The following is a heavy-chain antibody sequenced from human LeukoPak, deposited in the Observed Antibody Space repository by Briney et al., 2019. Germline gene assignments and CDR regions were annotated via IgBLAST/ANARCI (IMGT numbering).Heavy chain of an antibody. CDR1: GVTFSSYG. Sequence: GRSLRLSCAASGVTFSSYGMHWVRQAPGKGLEWVAVIWYDGSNKYYADSVKGRFTISRDNSKNTLYLQMNSLRAEDTAVYYCARDRDSSGWVDYWGQGTLVTVSS. CDR2: IWYDGSNK. V-gene: IGHV3-33*08. J-gene: IGHJ4*02. D-gene: IGHD6-19*01. CDR3: ARDRDSSGWVDY.